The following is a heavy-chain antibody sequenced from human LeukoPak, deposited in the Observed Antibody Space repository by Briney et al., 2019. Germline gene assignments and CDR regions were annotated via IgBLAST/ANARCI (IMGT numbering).Heavy chain of an antibody. CDR2: ISDSGGST. J-gene: IGHJ4*02. V-gene: IGHV3-23*01. D-gene: IGHD3-22*01. CDR1: GITLSNYG. Sequence: GGSLRLSCTVSGITLSNYGMTWVRQGPGKRLEWVAGISDSGGSTNYADSVKGRFTICRDNPKNTLYLQMNSLRAEDTAVYFCAKRGVVIRVILVGFHKEAYYFDSWGQGALVTVSS. CDR3: AKRGVVIRVILVGFHKEAYYFDS.